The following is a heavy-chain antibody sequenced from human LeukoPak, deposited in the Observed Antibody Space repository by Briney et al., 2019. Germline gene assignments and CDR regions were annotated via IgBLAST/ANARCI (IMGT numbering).Heavy chain of an antibody. CDR2: IYYSGST. Sequence: SETLSLTCTVSGGSISTYYWSWIRQPPGKGLEWIGYIYYSGSTNYNPSLKSRVTISVDTSKNQFSLKLSSVTAADTAVYYCARQMGGYSSSWYDAFDIWGQGTMVTVSS. D-gene: IGHD6-13*01. J-gene: IGHJ3*02. CDR3: ARQMGGYSSSWYDAFDI. V-gene: IGHV4-59*08. CDR1: GGSISTYY.